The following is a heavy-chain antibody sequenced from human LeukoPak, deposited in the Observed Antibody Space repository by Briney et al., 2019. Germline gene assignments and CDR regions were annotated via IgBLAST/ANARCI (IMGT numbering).Heavy chain of an antibody. V-gene: IGHV3-30-3*01. CDR1: GFTFSSYA. J-gene: IGHJ4*02. Sequence: GSLRLSCAASGFTFSSYAMHWVRQAPGKGLEWVAVISYDGSNKYYADSVKGRFTISRDNSKNTLYLQMNSLRAEDTAVYYCASGVNYDYVWGSYRPLDYWGQGTLVTVSS. CDR2: ISYDGSNK. CDR3: ASGVNYDYVWGSYRPLDY. D-gene: IGHD3-16*02.